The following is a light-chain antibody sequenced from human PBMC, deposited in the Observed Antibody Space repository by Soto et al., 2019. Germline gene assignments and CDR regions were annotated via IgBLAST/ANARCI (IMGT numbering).Light chain of an antibody. V-gene: IGKV3-11*02. J-gene: IGKJ2*01. CDR2: DAS. CDR3: QQRSTWLYT. CDR1: QDVSIF. Sequence: ILLAQSPATLSLSPGERATLSCKASQDVSIFLAWYQQKPGQAPRLLIHDASNRATGVPARFSGSGSGRDFTLTITSLEPDDFAVYYCQQRSTWLYTFGQGTKLEV.